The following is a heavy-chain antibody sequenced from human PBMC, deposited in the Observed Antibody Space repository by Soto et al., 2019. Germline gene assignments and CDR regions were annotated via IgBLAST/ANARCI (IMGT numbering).Heavy chain of an antibody. CDR3: TKLSRDCGGATCYLVHFDY. Sequence: GSLRLSCAASGFTFRPYAMSWVRQAPGKGLEWVSTISGRGGFTYYADSVKGRFTISRDNSKNTLYLQMNTVRAEDTAVYYCTKLSRDCGGATCYLVHFDYWGHGALVTVSS. CDR2: ISGRGGFT. V-gene: IGHV3-23*01. D-gene: IGHD2-15*01. CDR1: GFTFRPYA. J-gene: IGHJ4*01.